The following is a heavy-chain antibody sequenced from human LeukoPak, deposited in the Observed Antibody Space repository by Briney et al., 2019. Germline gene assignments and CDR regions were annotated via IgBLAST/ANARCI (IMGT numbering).Heavy chain of an antibody. J-gene: IGHJ6*03. CDR2: INPNSGGT. CDR3: ATDSSSWYYYYYYMDV. CDR1: GYTSTGYY. Sequence: GASVKVSCKASGYTSTGYYMHWVRQAPGQGLEWMGWINPNSGGTNYAQKFQGRVTMTRDTSISTAYMELSRLRSDDTAVYYCATDSSSWYYYYYYMDVWGKGTTVTVSS. D-gene: IGHD6-13*01. V-gene: IGHV1-2*02.